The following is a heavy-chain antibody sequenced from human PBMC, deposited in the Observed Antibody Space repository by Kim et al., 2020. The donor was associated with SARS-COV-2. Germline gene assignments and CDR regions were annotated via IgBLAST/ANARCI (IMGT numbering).Heavy chain of an antibody. V-gene: IGHV3-48*02. CDR1: GFTFSSYS. CDR3: ARRFYDFGGYYYYYMDV. D-gene: IGHD3-3*01. CDR2: ISSSSSTI. J-gene: IGHJ6*03. Sequence: GGSLRLSCAASGFTFSSYSMNWVRQAPGKGLEWVSYISSSSSTIYYADSVKGRFTISRDNAKNSLYLQMNSLRDEDTAVYYCARRFYDFGGYYYYYMDVWGKGTTVTVSS.